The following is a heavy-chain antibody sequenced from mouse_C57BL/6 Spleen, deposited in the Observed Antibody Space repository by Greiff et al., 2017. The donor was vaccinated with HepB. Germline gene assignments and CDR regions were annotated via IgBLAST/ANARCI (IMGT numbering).Heavy chain of an antibody. D-gene: IGHD2-4*01. J-gene: IGHJ2*01. Sequence: VKLVESGPELVKPGASVKISCKASGYSFTSYYIHWVKQRPGQGLEWIGWIYPGSGNTKYNEKFKGKATLTADTSSSTAYMQLSSLTSEDSAVYYCARGGLRGPFDYWGQGTTLTVSS. V-gene: IGHV1-66*01. CDR1: GYSFTSYY. CDR2: IYPGSGNT. CDR3: ARGGLRGPFDY.